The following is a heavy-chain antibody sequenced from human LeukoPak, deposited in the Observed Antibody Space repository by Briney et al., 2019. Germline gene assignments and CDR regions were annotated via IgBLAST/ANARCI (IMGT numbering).Heavy chain of an antibody. CDR1: GFTFSSYE. CDR2: ISSSGSTI. Sequence: GGSLRLSCAASGFTFSSYEMNWVRQAQGKGLEWVSYISSSGSTIYYADSVKGRFTISRDNAKNSLYLQMNSLRAEDTAVYYCAGKTTYYDILTGYPHWGQGTLVTVSS. D-gene: IGHD3-9*01. J-gene: IGHJ4*02. V-gene: IGHV3-48*03. CDR3: AGKTTYYDILTGYPH.